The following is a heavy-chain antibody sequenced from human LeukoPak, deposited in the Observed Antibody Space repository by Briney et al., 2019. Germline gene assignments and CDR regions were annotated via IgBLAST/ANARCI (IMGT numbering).Heavy chain of an antibody. J-gene: IGHJ5*02. CDR3: ARQAYSSNLGWFDP. V-gene: IGHV4-31*03. CDR2: IYYSGST. CDR1: GGSISSGGYY. D-gene: IGHD6-13*01. Sequence: SETLSLTCTVSGGSISSGGYYWSWIRQHPGKGLEWIGYIYYSGSTYYNPSLKSRVTISVDTSKNQFSLKLSSVTAADTAVYYCARQAYSSNLGWFDPWGQGTLVTVSS.